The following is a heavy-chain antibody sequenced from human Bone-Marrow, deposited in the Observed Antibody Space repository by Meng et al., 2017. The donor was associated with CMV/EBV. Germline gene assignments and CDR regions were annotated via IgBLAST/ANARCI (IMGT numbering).Heavy chain of an antibody. J-gene: IGHJ6*02. D-gene: IGHD2-2*01. CDR2: IKQDGSEK. Sequence: VGSLRLSCAASGFTFSSYWMSWVRQAPGRGLEWVANIKQDGSEKYYVDSVKGRFTISRDNAKNSLYLQMNSLRAEDTAVYYCARDVVVITAAIYYGMNVWGQGNTVTVSS. CDR1: GFTFSSYW. V-gene: IGHV3-7*01. CDR3: ARDVVVITAAIYYGMNV.